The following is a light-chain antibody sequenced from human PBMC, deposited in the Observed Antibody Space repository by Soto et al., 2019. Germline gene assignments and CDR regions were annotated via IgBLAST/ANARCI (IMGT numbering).Light chain of an antibody. Sequence: QSVLTXPACVSGSPGQSITISCTGTSIDVVCYNYVSWYQHHPGKAPKLMIYDVSNRPSGVSNRFSGSKSGNTASLIISGLQAEDEADYYCSSYTSSSTLSTYVFGTGTKVTGL. CDR1: SIDVVCYNY. J-gene: IGLJ1*01. V-gene: IGLV2-14*03. CDR2: DVS. CDR3: SSYTSSSTLSTYV.